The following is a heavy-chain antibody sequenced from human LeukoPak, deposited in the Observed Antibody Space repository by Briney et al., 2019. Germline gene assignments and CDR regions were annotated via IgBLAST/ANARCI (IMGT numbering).Heavy chain of an antibody. V-gene: IGHV3-21*01. CDR1: GFTFSSYS. Sequence: GGSPRLSCAASGFTFSSYSMNWVRQAPGKGLEWVSSISSSSSYIYYADSVKGRFTISRDNAKNPLYLQMNSLRAEGTAVYYCARDLREYSGYADFDYWGQGTLVTVSS. J-gene: IGHJ4*02. CDR3: ARDLREYSGYADFDY. CDR2: ISSSSSYI. D-gene: IGHD5-12*01.